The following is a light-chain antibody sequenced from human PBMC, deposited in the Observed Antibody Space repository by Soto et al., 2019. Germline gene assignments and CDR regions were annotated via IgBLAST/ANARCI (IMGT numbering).Light chain of an antibody. J-gene: IGKJ3*01. CDR3: QQYANSPLFT. CDR1: QSVSSSY. V-gene: IGKV3-20*01. Sequence: EIVLTQSPGTLSLSPGERATLSCRASQSVSSSYLAWYQQKPGQAPRLLIYATSSRATGIPDRFSGSGSGTDFTLTISRLEPEDFAVYFCQQYANSPLFTFGPGTKVDIK. CDR2: ATS.